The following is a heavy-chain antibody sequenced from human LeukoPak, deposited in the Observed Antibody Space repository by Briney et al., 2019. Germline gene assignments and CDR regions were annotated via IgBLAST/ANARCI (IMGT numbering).Heavy chain of an antibody. D-gene: IGHD2-2*01. Sequence: KSGESLKISCKGSGYSFTTYWIGWVRQMPGKGLEWMGIIYAGDSDTRYAPAFLGQVTMSVDKSINTAYVQWSSLKASDTAIYYCARRQGCSASSCPPDYWGQGTLVTVSS. CDR1: GYSFTTYW. CDR3: ARRQGCSASSCPPDY. V-gene: IGHV5-51*01. J-gene: IGHJ4*02. CDR2: IYAGDSDT.